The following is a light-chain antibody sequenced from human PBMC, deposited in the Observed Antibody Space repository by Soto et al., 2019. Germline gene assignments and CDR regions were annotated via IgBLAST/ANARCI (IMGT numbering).Light chain of an antibody. CDR1: QDIRNS. Sequence: DIQMTQSPSSLSASIGDRITITCRASQDIRNSLAWYQQKPGKVPKLLIYAASTLQSGVPSRFSGSGSGTDFSLTISRLEPEDFAVYYCHQYGSSPTTLGQGTKVDI. V-gene: IGKV1-27*01. CDR3: HQYGSSPTT. J-gene: IGKJ1*01. CDR2: AAS.